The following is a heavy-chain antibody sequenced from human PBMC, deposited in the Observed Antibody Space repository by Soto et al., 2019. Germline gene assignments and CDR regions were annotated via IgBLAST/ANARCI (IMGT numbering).Heavy chain of an antibody. CDR1: GFTFSSYV. Sequence: GGSLRLSCAASGFTFSSYVMNWVRLAPGKGLEWVSGISPSGGNTYYADSVKGRFTISRDNSKNTLYLQMNSLKTEDTAVYYCTTATSISMVRGVITTFDYWGQGTLVTVSS. J-gene: IGHJ4*02. D-gene: IGHD3-10*01. CDR3: TTATSISMVRGVITTFDY. V-gene: IGHV3-23*01. CDR2: ISPSGGNT.